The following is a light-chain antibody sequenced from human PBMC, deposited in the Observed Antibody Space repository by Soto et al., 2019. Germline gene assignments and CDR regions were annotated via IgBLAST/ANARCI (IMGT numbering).Light chain of an antibody. V-gene: IGLV2-14*01. J-gene: IGLJ1*01. CDR2: EVS. CDR1: SSDVGGYNY. CDR3: SSYTSGSTIYL. Sequence: QSVLAQPASVSGSPGQSITISCTGTSSDVGGYNYVSWYQHHPGKAPKLMIYEVSDRPSGVSNRFSGSKSGNTASLTISGLQAEDEADYYCSSYTSGSTIYLFGTGTKVTVL.